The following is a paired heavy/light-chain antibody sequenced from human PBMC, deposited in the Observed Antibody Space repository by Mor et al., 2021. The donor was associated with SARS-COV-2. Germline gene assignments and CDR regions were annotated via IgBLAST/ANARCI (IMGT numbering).Light chain of an antibody. J-gene: IGKJ2*01. Sequence: EIVLTQSPGTLSLSPGERATLFCRASRSVASNYLAWYQQKPGQAPRLLIYGVSTRATDVPDRFSGSGSGTNFTLTISRLEPEDFAVYYCQQYGSSPLYTFGLGTNLEIK. CDR2: GVS. V-gene: IGKV3-20*01. CDR1: RSVASNY. CDR3: QQYGSSPLYT.
Heavy chain of an antibody. Sequence: EMQLVQSGAEVKKPGESLRISCKASGYSFTTYWIGWVRQMPGKGLDWMGIIYPGDSDTRYNPSFQGQVTISADKSISTAYLQWTSLKASDSAMYYCAVSGYDAEPYFDPWGQGTLVTVSS. CDR1: GYSFTTYW. J-gene: IGHJ5*02. CDR3: AVSGYDAEPYFDP. D-gene: IGHD5-12*01. CDR2: IYPGDSDT. V-gene: IGHV5-51*01.